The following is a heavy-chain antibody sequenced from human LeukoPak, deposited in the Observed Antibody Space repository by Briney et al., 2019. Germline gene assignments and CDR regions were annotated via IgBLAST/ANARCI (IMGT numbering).Heavy chain of an antibody. J-gene: IGHJ5*02. CDR2: IRYDGSNK. CDR1: GFTFSSYG. D-gene: IGHD3-10*01. Sequence: GGSLRLSCAASGFTFSSYGMHWVRQAPGKGLEWVAFIRYDGSNKYYADSVKGRFTISRDNSKNTLYLQMNSLRAEDTAVYYCATVDYYGSGNPFDPWGQGTLVTVSS. V-gene: IGHV3-30*02. CDR3: ATVDYYGSGNPFDP.